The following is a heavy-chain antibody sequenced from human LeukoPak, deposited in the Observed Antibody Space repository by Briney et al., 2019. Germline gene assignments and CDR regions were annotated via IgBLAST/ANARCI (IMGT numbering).Heavy chain of an antibody. CDR1: GCSISSYY. CDR2: IYYSGSS. V-gene: IGHV4-59*01. Sequence: SETLSLTCTVSGCSISSYYWCWIRQPPAPGVEGMGDIYYSGSSNYYPPLMSRVAISVVTTNNQYSLKLSSVIAAATAVDYCAGVGLFSYCPEFFQHWGQGTLVTVPS. CDR3: AGVGLFSYCPEFFQH. D-gene: IGHD2-21*02. J-gene: IGHJ1*01.